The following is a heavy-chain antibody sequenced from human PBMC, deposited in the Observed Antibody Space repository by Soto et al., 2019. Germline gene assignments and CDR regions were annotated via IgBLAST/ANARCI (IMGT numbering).Heavy chain of an antibody. CDR2: INWNSGSI. J-gene: IGHJ1*01. D-gene: IGHD6-13*01. CDR3: VKDESINWYSGHFRH. CDR1: GFTLDDYA. V-gene: IGHV3-9*01. Sequence: GGSLRLACAASGFTLDDYAMHWVRQVPGMGLEWVSGINWNSGSIGYGDSVKGRFAISRDNAKNSLHLQMNSLSAEDTAFYYCVKDESINWYSGHFRHWGQGTLVTVS.